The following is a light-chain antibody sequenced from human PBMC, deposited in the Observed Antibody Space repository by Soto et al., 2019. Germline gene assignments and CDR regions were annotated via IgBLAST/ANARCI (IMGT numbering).Light chain of an antibody. J-gene: IGLJ1*01. V-gene: IGLV2-23*02. Sequence: QSVLTQPASVSGSPGQSMTISCTGTSSNVGSYKLVSWYQQHPGKAPKLMIFEVNKRPSGASNRFSGSKSGNTASLTISGLKVEDEADYYCCSSGGSPTYVFGTGTKVTVL. CDR2: EVN. CDR1: SSNVGSYKL. CDR3: CSSGGSPTYV.